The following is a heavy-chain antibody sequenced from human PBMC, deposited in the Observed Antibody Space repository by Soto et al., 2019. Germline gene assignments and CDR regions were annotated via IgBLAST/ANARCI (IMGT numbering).Heavy chain of an antibody. CDR1: GFTFSNAW. J-gene: IGHJ4*02. D-gene: IGHD4-4*01. Sequence: GGSLRLSCAASGFTFSNAWMSWVRQAPGKGLEWVGRIKSKTDGGTTDYAAPVKGRFTISRDDSKNTLYLQMNSLKTEDTAVYYCTTDQRSYSNFDYWGQGTLVTVSS. V-gene: IGHV3-15*01. CDR2: IKSKTDGGTT. CDR3: TTDQRSYSNFDY.